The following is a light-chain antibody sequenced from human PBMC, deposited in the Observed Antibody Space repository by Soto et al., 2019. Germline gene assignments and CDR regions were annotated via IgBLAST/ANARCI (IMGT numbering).Light chain of an antibody. J-gene: IGLJ2*01. CDR1: SGHSSYA. V-gene: IGLV4-69*01. CDR3: QTWVTGIQV. Sequence: QSVLTQSPSASASLGASVKLTCTLSSGHSSYAIAWHQQQPEKGPRYLMKLNSDGSHSKGDGIPDRFSGSSSGAERYLTIPSLQSEDEADYYCQTWVTGIQVFGGGPKLTAL. CDR2: LNSDGSH.